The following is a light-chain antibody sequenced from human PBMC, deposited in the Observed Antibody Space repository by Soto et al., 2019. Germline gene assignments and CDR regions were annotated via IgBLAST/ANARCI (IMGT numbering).Light chain of an antibody. J-gene: IGLJ3*02. CDR2: ANS. CDR1: SSNIGAGYD. CDR3: QSHDSSLSVV. Sequence: QSALTQPPSASGSPGQSVTISCTGSSSNIGAGYDVHWYQHLPGTAPKLLIYANSVRPSGVPDRFSGSRSGTSASLAIHGLQAEDEADYYCQSHDSSLSVVFGGGTKVTVL. V-gene: IGLV1-40*01.